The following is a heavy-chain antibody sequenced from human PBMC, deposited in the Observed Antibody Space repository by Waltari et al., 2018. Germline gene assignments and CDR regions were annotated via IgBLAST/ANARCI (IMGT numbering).Heavy chain of an antibody. D-gene: IGHD4-4*01. Sequence: EVQLVESGGGLIQPGGSLRLSCAASGFTVSSKYISWVRQAPGKGLEWVSVIYSGGSRYYADSVRGRFTISRDNSKNTLYLQMNSLRAEDTAVYFCAGGAYSYSYLDYWGQGTLVTVSS. J-gene: IGHJ4*02. V-gene: IGHV3-53*01. CDR2: IYSGGSR. CDR3: AGGAYSYSYLDY. CDR1: GFTVSSKY.